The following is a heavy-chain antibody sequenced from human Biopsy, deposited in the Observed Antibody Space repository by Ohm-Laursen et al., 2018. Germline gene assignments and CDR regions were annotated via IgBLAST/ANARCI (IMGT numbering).Heavy chain of an antibody. J-gene: IGHJ3*01. CDR1: GFAFTLYE. D-gene: IGHD1-26*01. Sequence: GSLRLSCSASGFAFTLYEMNWVRQAPGKGMEWISYIYGGGSPVSYADSVKGRFTISRDNAQSSLYLHMNSLRAEDTAVYYCARLNSGTYDASDLWGQGTMVIVSS. CDR3: ARLNSGTYDASDL. CDR2: IYGGGSPV. V-gene: IGHV3-48*03.